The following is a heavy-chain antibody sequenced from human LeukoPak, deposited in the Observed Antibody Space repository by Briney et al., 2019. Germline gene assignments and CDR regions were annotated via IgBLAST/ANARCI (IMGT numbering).Heavy chain of an antibody. CDR2: LDIGGNT. CDR3: RAWIDSFDI. V-gene: IGHV3-53*01. D-gene: IGHD1-1*01. CDR1: GFIVRSRE. J-gene: IGHJ3*02. Sequence: PGGSLRLSCAASGFIVRSREMSWVRQAPGKGLEWVSVLDIGGNTYYADSVKGRFTISGDTSKNTLYLQLNSLRVEDTAVYYCRAWIDSFDIWGQGTVVTVSS.